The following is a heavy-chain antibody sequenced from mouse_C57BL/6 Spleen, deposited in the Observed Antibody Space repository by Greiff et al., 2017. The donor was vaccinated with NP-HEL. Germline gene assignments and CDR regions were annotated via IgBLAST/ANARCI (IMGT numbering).Heavy chain of an antibody. CDR2: ISSGSSTI. CDR1: GFTFSDYG. Sequence: EVQWVESGGGLVKPGGSLKLSCAASGFTFSDYGMHWVRQAPEKGLEWVAYISSGSSTIYYADTVKGRFTISRDNAKNTLFLQMTSLRSEDTAMYYCARPGYSNPYYFDDWGQGTTLTVSS. V-gene: IGHV5-17*01. CDR3: ARPGYSNPYYFDD. D-gene: IGHD2-5*01. J-gene: IGHJ2*01.